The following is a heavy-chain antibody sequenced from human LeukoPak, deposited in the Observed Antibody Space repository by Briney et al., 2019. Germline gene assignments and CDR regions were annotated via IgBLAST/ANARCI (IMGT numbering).Heavy chain of an antibody. CDR2: IYNSGST. Sequence: PSETLSLTCTVSGGSISSYYWSWIRQPPGKGLEGIGHIYNSGSTNYNTSLKSRVTMSVDTSKNQFSLKLSSVTAADTAVYYCARDRRAYGSGSYGMDVWGQGTTVTVSS. CDR1: GGSISSYY. CDR3: ARDRRAYGSGSYGMDV. V-gene: IGHV4-59*12. D-gene: IGHD3-10*01. J-gene: IGHJ6*02.